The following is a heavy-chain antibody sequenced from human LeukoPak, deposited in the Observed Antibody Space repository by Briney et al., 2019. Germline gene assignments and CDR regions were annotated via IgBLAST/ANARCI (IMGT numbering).Heavy chain of an antibody. D-gene: IGHD4-23*01. CDR2: IKSDGSSS. J-gene: IGHJ4*02. V-gene: IGHV3-74*01. CDR3: VRDLDLGGYSSFEY. Sequence: GGSLRLSCAASGFTFSSYFWMHWVRHAPGKGLVWVSRIKSDGSSSTYADSVKGRFTISRDNAKNSQYLQMNTLRAEDTAVYYCVRDLDLGGYSSFEYWGQGTLVTVSS. CDR1: GFTFSSYFW.